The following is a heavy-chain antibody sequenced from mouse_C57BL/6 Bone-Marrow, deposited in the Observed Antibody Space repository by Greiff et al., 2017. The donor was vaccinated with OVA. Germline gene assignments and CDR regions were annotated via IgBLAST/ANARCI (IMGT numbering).Heavy chain of an antibody. V-gene: IGHV3-6*01. CDR3: AREGTTVVALYYLDY. J-gene: IGHJ2*01. D-gene: IGHD1-1*01. CDR1: GYSITSGYY. Sequence: EVKLMESGPGLVKPSPSLSLTCSVTGYSITSGYYWNWIRQFPGNQLEWMGYISYDGSNNYNPSLKNRTSITRDTSKNQFFLKLNSVTTEDTATYYCAREGTTVVALYYLDYWGQGTTVTVSS. CDR2: ISYDGSN.